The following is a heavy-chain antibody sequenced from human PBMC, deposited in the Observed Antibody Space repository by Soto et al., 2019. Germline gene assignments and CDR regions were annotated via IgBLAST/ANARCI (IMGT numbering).Heavy chain of an antibody. V-gene: IGHV3-30*04. CDR2: ISYGGTTK. D-gene: IGHD5-18*01. CDR3: ARGKGYSLRDAMDV. Sequence: QVQLVESGGDVVQPGRSLRLSCAASGFSFSSYPMHWVRQAPGKGLEWVAVISYGGTTKYYADSVKGRFTISRDNSKNTLYLQVDSLRAEDTAVNYCARGKGYSLRDAMDVWGQGTTVTVSS. CDR1: GFSFSSYP. J-gene: IGHJ6*02.